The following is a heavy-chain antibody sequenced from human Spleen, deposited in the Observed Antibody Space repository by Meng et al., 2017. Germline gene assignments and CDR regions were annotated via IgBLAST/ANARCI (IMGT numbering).Heavy chain of an antibody. CDR1: GYTFPDYW. J-gene: IGHJ5*02. Sequence: ASVKVSCKASGYTFPDYWLHWVRRAPGQGLEWMGRINPKSGDTHYAQRFQGRVTMTGDTSISTAYMELSGLRSGDTAMYYCARELIAAAGSSWFDPWGQGTLVTVSS. D-gene: IGHD6-13*01. CDR3: ARELIAAAGSSWFDP. CDR2: INPKSGDT. V-gene: IGHV1-2*06.